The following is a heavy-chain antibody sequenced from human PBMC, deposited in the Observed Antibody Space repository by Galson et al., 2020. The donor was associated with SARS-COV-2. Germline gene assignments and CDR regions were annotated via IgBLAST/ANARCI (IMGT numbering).Heavy chain of an antibody. CDR2: IDPSGGRP. Sequence: GASVKVSCKASGYKFTSYYIHWVRQAPGQGLEWMGIIDPSGGRPSYAQKFQGRVTMTRDTSTSTIYMELSSLRSEDTAVYFCTRDLGAGSYFDYWGQGTVVTVSS. CDR1: GYKFTSYY. V-gene: IGHV1-46*01. J-gene: IGHJ4*02. D-gene: IGHD3-10*01. CDR3: TRDLGAGSYFDY.